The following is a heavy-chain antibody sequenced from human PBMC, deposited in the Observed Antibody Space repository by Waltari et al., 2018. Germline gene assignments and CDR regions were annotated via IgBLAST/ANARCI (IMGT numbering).Heavy chain of an antibody. V-gene: IGHV4-34*01. Sequence: QVQLQQWGAGLLKPSETLSLPCAVYGGSFSGYYWSWIRQPPGKGLEWIGEINHSGSTNYNPSLKSRVTISVDTSKNQFSLKLSAVTAADTAVYYCARLYCSSTSCVPLDIWGQGTMVTVSS. D-gene: IGHD2-2*01. J-gene: IGHJ3*02. CDR3: ARLYCSSTSCVPLDI. CDR2: INHSGST. CDR1: GGSFSGYY.